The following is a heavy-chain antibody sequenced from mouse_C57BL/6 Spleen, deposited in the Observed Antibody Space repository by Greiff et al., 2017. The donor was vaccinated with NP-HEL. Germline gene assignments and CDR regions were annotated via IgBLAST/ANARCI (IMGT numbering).Heavy chain of an antibody. Sequence: EVKLQESGPGLVKPSQSLSLTCSVTGYSITSGYYWNWIRQFPGNKLEWMGYISYDGSNNYNPSLKNRISIPRDTSKNQFFLKLNSVTTEDTATYYCARGYDYDYAMDYWGQGTSVTVSS. D-gene: IGHD2-4*01. CDR1: GYSITSGYY. J-gene: IGHJ4*01. V-gene: IGHV3-6*01. CDR3: ARGYDYDYAMDY. CDR2: ISYDGSN.